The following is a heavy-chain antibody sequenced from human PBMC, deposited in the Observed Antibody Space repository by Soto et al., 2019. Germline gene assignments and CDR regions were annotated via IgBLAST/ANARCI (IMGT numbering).Heavy chain of an antibody. V-gene: IGHV1-69*02. CDR2: IIPILGIA. CDR3: ARSSTANYYYYGMDV. Sequence: QVQLVQSGAEVKKPGSSVKVSCKASGGTFSSYTISWVRQAPGQGLEWMGRIIPILGIANYAQKFQGRVTITADKSTSTAYMELSSLRSEDTAVYYCARSSTANYYYYGMDVWGQGTTVTVSS. CDR1: GGTFSSYT. J-gene: IGHJ6*02.